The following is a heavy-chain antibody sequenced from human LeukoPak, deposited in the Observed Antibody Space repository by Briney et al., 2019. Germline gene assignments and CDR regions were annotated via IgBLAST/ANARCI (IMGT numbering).Heavy chain of an antibody. CDR3: AELGITMIGGV. CDR1: GFSFSSYG. J-gene: IGHJ6*04. V-gene: IGHV3-30*02. D-gene: IGHD3-10*02. CDR2: IRSDGSNK. Sequence: GGSLRLSCAGSGFSFSSYGMHWVRQAPGKGLEWMAFIRSDGSNKYYADSVKGRFTISRDNAKNSLYLQMNSLRAEDTAVYYCAELGITMIGGVWGKGTTVTISS.